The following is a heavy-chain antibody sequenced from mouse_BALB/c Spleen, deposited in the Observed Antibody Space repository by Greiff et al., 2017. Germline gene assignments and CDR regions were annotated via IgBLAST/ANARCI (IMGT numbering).Heavy chain of an antibody. J-gene: IGHJ2*01. CDR1: GFNIKDTY. Sequence: EVKLMESGAELVKPGASVKLSCTASGFNIKDTYMHWVKQRPEQGLEWIGRIDPANGNTKYDPKFQGKATITADTSSNTAYLQLSSLTSEDTAVYYCARGRYYGSSYDFDYWGQGTTLTVSS. CDR3: ARGRYYGSSYDFDY. V-gene: IGHV14-3*02. CDR2: IDPANGNT. D-gene: IGHD1-1*01.